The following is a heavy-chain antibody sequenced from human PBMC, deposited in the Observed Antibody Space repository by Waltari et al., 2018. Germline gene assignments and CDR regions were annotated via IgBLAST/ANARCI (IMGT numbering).Heavy chain of an antibody. J-gene: IGHJ4*02. CDR1: GYTFTSYD. Sequence: QVQLVQSGAEVKKPGASVKVSCKASGYTFTSYDINWVRQATGQGLEWMGWMNPNSGNTGYAQKFQGRVTITRNTSISTAYMELSSLRSEDTAVYYCARGFNPARRVRYSSSWYYFDYWGQGTLVTVSS. CDR2: MNPNSGNT. V-gene: IGHV1-8*03. CDR3: ARGFNPARRVRYSSSWYYFDY. D-gene: IGHD6-13*01.